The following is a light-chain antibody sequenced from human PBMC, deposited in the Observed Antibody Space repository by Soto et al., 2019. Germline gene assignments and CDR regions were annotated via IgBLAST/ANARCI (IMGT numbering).Light chain of an antibody. Sequence: EIVLTQSPGTLSLSPGDGATLSCRASQSVSGNSLAWYQQNPGQAPSLLIYGASTRATGIPDKFSGSGSGTDFTLTISRLEPEDFAVYYCQQYGSSPYTFGQGTKLEIK. CDR1: QSVSGNS. CDR2: GAS. CDR3: QQYGSSPYT. J-gene: IGKJ2*01. V-gene: IGKV3-20*01.